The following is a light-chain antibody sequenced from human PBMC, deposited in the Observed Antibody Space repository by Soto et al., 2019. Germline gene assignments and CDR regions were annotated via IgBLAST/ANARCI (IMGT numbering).Light chain of an antibody. CDR1: SSNIGRNS. CDR3: SAWDDSLNEYV. CDR2: GNN. V-gene: IGLV1-44*01. Sequence: QSVLTQAPSVSGTPGQRVTITCSGSSSNIGRNSINWYQHLPGTAPKLLTYGNNHRPSGVPDRFSGSKSGTSASLAISGLQPEDEADYSCSAWDDSLNEYVFGDVTKLTVL. J-gene: IGLJ1*01.